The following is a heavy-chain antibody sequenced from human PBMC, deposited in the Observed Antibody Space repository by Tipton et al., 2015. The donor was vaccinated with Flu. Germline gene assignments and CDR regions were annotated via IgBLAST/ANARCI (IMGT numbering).Heavy chain of an antibody. D-gene: IGHD6-13*01. Sequence: SLRLSCEGSGFTFRSNAMSWVRQAPGKGLEWVSSISGSGDSTYYAVSVRGRFTTSRDNSKNTLYLQMNSLRAEDTALYYCVKREQQLIIDAFDFWGQGTMVTVSS. J-gene: IGHJ3*01. CDR3: VKREQQLIIDAFDF. V-gene: IGHV3-23*01. CDR2: ISGSGDST. CDR1: GFTFRSNA.